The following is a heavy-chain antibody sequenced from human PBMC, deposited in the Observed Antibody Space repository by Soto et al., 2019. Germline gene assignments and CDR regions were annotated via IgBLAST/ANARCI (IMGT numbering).Heavy chain of an antibody. CDR1: GGTFSSYT. J-gene: IGHJ6*02. D-gene: IGHD3-10*01. CDR2: IIPILGIA. Sequence: QVQLVQSGAEVKKPGSSVKVSCKASGGTFSSYTISWVRQAPGQGLEWMGRIIPILGIANYAQKFQGRVTITSDKSTSTAYMELSSLRYEDTAVYYCARGSGSYGMVYYYYGMAVWGQGTTVTVSS. CDR3: ARGSGSYGMVYYYYGMAV. V-gene: IGHV1-69*02.